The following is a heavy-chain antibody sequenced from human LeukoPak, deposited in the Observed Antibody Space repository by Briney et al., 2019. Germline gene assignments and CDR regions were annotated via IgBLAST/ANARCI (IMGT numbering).Heavy chain of an antibody. D-gene: IGHD2-8*01. CDR2: ISSTSSTI. J-gene: IGHJ6*03. V-gene: IGHV3-48*04. CDR1: GFIFSDYS. CDR3: ARGRYCTNGVCYLYYYYYYMDV. Sequence: GGSLRLSCAASGFIFSDYSMNWVRQAPGKGLEWVSYISSTSSTITYSDSVKGRFTISRDNAKNSLYLQMNSLRAEDTAVYYCARGRYCTNGVCYLYYYYYYMDVWGKGTTVTVSS.